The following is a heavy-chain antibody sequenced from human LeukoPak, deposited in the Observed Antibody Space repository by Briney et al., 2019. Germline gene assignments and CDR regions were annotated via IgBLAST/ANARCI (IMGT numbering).Heavy chain of an antibody. D-gene: IGHD5-24*01. Sequence: GGSLRLSCAASGFIFSSYVMSWVRQAPGKGLEWVSSVSGNGGSTHYADSVKGRFTISRDNSKNTLFLQVSSLRVEDTAVYYCAKVEMSSVQAPFDYWGQGTLVTVSS. CDR3: AKVEMSSVQAPFDY. V-gene: IGHV3-23*01. CDR1: GFIFSSYV. J-gene: IGHJ4*02. CDR2: VSGNGGST.